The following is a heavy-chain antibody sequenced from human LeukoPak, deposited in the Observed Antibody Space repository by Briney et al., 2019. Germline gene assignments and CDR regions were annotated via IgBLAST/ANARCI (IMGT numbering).Heavy chain of an antibody. Sequence: ASVTVSCKAAGHSLTGYYVHCVRQAPGQGREWMGWINTSSGGTKYAQRFEGRVTLTRDTSTSTAYMELSSLRSDDTAIYFCARDAYPGFSYSLHSDYWGVGTLVTVPS. D-gene: IGHD6-13*01. CDR1: GHSLTGYY. J-gene: IGHJ4*02. V-gene: IGHV1-2*02. CDR3: ARDAYPGFSYSLHSDY. CDR2: INTSSGGT.